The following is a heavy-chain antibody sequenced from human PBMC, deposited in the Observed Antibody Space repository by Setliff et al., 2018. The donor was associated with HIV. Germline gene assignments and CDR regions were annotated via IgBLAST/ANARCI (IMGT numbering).Heavy chain of an antibody. V-gene: IGHV5-51*01. Sequence: GESLKISCKGSGYSFTNSWIGWVRQVPGRGLEWMGIINPRDSVTRYSPSFQGQVTISVDKSISTAYVQWSSLTASDTAMYYCVRNGAIGWFDPWGQGTRVTVSS. CDR3: VRNGAIGWFDP. J-gene: IGHJ5*02. CDR2: INPRDSVT. D-gene: IGHD2-21*01. CDR1: GYSFTNSW.